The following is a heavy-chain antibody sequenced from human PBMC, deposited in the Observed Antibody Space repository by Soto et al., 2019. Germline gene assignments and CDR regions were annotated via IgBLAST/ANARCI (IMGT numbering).Heavy chain of an antibody. Sequence: PSETLSLTCSVSGGSINSGGYFWSWIRQHPGKGLECIGYIYHSGITYYNPSLKSRVTISVDTSKNEFSLQLRSVTAADTAVYFCASFHNTSPGLFDPWGQGTLVTVSS. D-gene: IGHD1-20*01. CDR1: GGSINSGGYF. J-gene: IGHJ5*02. CDR3: ASFHNTSPGLFDP. CDR2: IYHSGIT. V-gene: IGHV4-31*03.